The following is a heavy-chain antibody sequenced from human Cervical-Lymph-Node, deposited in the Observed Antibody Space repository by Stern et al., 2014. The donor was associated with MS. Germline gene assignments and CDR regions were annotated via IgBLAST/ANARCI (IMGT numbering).Heavy chain of an antibody. CDR1: GGSITSGGTY. CDR2: IYYSGST. D-gene: IGHD2-21*02. Sequence: QLQLQESGPRLVKPSPTLSLTCSVSGGSITSGGTYWTWNRQNPGKGLVWIWHIYYSGSTYYNPSLKSRIMIAIAPSTSQFSLRVNSVTAADTAVYYCARGSGDWAHSWFDPWGQGTLVTVSS. CDR3: ARGSGDWAHSWFDP. J-gene: IGHJ5*02. V-gene: IGHV4-31*03.